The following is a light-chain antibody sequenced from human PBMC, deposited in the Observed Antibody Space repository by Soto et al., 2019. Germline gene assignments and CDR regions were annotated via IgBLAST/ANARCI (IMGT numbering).Light chain of an antibody. CDR3: QQSYSTPPM. CDR2: DAS. V-gene: IGKV1-39*01. Sequence: DIQMTQSPSTLSASIGDRVTITCRASESIRTWLAWYQHKPGKAPKFLIYDASSLQSGVPSRFSGSGSGTDFTLTISSLQPEDFATYYCQQSYSTPPMFGQGTKVDIK. J-gene: IGKJ1*01. CDR1: ESIRTW.